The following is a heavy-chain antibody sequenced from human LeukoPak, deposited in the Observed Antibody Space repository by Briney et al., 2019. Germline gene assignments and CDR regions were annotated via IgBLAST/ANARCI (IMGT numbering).Heavy chain of an antibody. D-gene: IGHD3-22*01. CDR3: ARETGLTTLCTWFDP. CDR1: GYTFTSYY. V-gene: IGHV1-46*01. Sequence: ASVKVSCKASGYTFTSYYMHWVRQAPGHGLEWMGIINPSGGSTSYAQKFQGRVTMTRDTSTSTVYMELSSLRSDDTAVYYCARETGLTTLCTWFDPWGQGTLVTVSS. CDR2: INPSGGST. J-gene: IGHJ5*02.